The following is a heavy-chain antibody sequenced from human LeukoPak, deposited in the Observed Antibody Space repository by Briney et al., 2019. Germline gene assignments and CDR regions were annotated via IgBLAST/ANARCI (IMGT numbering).Heavy chain of an antibody. J-gene: IGHJ4*02. CDR3: AREGSQSDY. CDR1: GGSFSGYY. V-gene: IGHV4-34*01. D-gene: IGHD3-10*01. CDR2: INHSGST. Sequence: PSETLSLTCAVYGGSFSGYYWSWIRQPPGKGLEWIGEINHSGSTNYNPSLKSRVTISVDTSENQFSLKLSSVTAADTAVYYCAREGSQSDYWGQGTLVTVSS.